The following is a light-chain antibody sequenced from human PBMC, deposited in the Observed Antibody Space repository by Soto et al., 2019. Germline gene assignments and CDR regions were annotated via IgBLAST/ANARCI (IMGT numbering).Light chain of an antibody. CDR1: TSDVGTYNL. Sequence: QSALTQAASVSGSPGQSITISCTGTTSDVGTYNLVSWYQQHPGKAPKLMIYGGSKRPSGVSNRFSGSKSGNTASLTISGLQAEDEADYYCCSYAGSSTWVFGGGTKLTVL. CDR3: CSYAGSSTWV. CDR2: GGS. V-gene: IGLV2-23*01. J-gene: IGLJ2*01.